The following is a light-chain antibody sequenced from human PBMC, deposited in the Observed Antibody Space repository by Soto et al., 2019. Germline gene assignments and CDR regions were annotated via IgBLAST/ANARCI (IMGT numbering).Light chain of an antibody. CDR1: SSDVGGYNY. CDR3: SSYAGSKGGYV. J-gene: IGLJ1*01. Sequence: QSVLTQPPSASGSPGQSVTISCTGTSSDVGGYNYVSWYQQHPGKAPKLMIYEVSKRPSGVPDRFSGSKSGNTASLTVSGLQAEDEADYHCSSYAGSKGGYVFGTGTKLTVL. V-gene: IGLV2-8*01. CDR2: EVS.